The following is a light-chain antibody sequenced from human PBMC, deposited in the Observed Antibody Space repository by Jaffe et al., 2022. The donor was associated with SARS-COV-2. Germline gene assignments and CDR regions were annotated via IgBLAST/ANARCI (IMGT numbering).Light chain of an antibody. Sequence: DIQMTQSPSTLSASVGDRVTITCRASQSISNWLAWYQQKPGKAPKLLIYKASSLESGVPSRFSGSGSGTEFTLTISSLQPDDFATYYCQQYSGYSQTFGQGTKVEIK. CDR1: QSISNW. CDR2: KAS. V-gene: IGKV1-5*03. CDR3: QQYSGYSQT. J-gene: IGKJ1*01.